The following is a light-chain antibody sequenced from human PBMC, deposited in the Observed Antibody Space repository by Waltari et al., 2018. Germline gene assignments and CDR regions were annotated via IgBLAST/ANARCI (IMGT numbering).Light chain of an antibody. J-gene: IGLJ3*02. Sequence: NFLLTQPHSVSESPGTTVIISCTRSGGSIVNNYVQWYQHRPGSAPSIVIYEDDQRPYGFPVRFSGYIYRSSNSASLTISGLKTVDEADYYCQSYTSSAVFGGGTKLTV. CDR1: GGSIVNNY. CDR2: EDD. V-gene: IGLV6-57*04. CDR3: QSYTSSAV.